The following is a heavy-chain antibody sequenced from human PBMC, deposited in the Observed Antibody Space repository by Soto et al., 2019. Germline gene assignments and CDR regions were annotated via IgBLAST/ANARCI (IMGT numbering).Heavy chain of an antibody. J-gene: IGHJ4*02. CDR1: GGTFSSYT. Sequence: QVQLVQSGAEVKKPGSSVKVSCKASGGTFSSYTISWVRQAPGQGLEWMGRIIPILGIANYAQKFQGRVTITADKSTSTAYMELSSLRSEDTAVYYCARDRGAAAGDYWGQGTLVNGSS. D-gene: IGHD6-13*01. CDR2: IIPILGIA. CDR3: ARDRGAAAGDY. V-gene: IGHV1-69*08.